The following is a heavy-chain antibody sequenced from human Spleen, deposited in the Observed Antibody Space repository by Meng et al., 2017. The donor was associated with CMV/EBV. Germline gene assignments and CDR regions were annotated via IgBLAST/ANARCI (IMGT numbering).Heavy chain of an antibody. CDR2: INHGGST. V-gene: IGHV4-34*01. J-gene: IGHJ4*02. D-gene: IGHD6-19*01. CDR1: GGSFSGYY. Sequence: GSLRLSCAVYGGSFSGYYWSWIRQSPGKGLEWIGKINHGGSTFYNPSLKSRVTISLDMSKSQFSLGLTSVTAADTAVYYCARDSSGWYDGYFDSWGQGTLVTVSS. CDR3: ARDSSGWYDGYFDS.